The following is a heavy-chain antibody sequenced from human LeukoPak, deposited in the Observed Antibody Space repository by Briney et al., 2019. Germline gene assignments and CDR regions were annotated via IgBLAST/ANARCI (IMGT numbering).Heavy chain of an antibody. D-gene: IGHD3-3*01. J-gene: IGHJ4*02. CDR2: ISGSSSHT. CDR1: GFTFNNYE. V-gene: IGHV3-23*01. Sequence: GGSLRLSCEASGFTFNNYEMIWVRQAPGKGLEWVSGISGSSSHTLDADSVRGRFTISRDNTRNTLYLHMNSLRAEDTALYYCAKEHDYSNAAPEWGFDSWGQGTLVTVSS. CDR3: AKEHDYSNAAPEWGFDS.